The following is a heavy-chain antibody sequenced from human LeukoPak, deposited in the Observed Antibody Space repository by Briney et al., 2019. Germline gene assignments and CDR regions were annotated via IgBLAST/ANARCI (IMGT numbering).Heavy chain of an antibody. V-gene: IGHV4-59*01. Sequence: PSETLSLTCTVSGGSISSYYWSWIRQPPGKGLEWIGYIYYSGSTNYNPSLKSRVTISVDTSKNQFSLKLSSVTAADTAVYYCARGGGSSWYNGWFDPWGQGTLVTVSS. J-gene: IGHJ5*02. CDR3: ARGGGSSWYNGWFDP. D-gene: IGHD6-13*01. CDR2: IYYSGST. CDR1: GGSISSYY.